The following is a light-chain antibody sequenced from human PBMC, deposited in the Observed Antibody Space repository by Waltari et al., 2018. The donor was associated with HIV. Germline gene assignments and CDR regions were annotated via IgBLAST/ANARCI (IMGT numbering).Light chain of an antibody. V-gene: IGLV1-47*01. J-gene: IGLJ3*02. Sequence: QSVLPQPPSASGTPGHWVTISCSVSASLPGRTCIYWDQQVPGAAPKSLSYMSYQRPSGDPGRYSGSKSGSSASLAISHLRPDDEATYYCATWDDNLRVVFGGGTRLTVL. CDR1: ASLPGRTC. CDR2: MSY. CDR3: ATWDDNLRVV.